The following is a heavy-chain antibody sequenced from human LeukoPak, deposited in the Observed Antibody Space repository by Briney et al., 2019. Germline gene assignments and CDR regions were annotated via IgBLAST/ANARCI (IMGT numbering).Heavy chain of an antibody. J-gene: IGHJ4*02. D-gene: IGHD6-13*01. CDR3: ATPGIRDQYDFDL. Sequence: RGSLRLSCVVSGFTFNSNWMHWVRQAPGKGLVWVSRINTDGSSRNYADSVKGRFTISRANVKNMVYLQMNSLRAEDTAVYYCATPGIRDQYDFDLWGQGTLVTVSS. CDR1: GFTFNSNW. V-gene: IGHV3-74*01. CDR2: INTDGSSR.